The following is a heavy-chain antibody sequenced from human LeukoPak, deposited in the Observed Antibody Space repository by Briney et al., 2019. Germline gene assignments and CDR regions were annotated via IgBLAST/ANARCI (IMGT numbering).Heavy chain of an antibody. J-gene: IGHJ4*02. CDR2: INPNSGDT. Sequence: ASVKVSCKASGYTFTGYYMHWLRLAPGQGLEWMGWINPNSGDTNYAQKFQGRVTMTRDTSISTAYMDLSRLTSDDTAVYYCARQLGATSRDYWGQGTLVTVSS. CDR3: ARQLGATSRDY. CDR1: GYTFTGYY. V-gene: IGHV1-2*02. D-gene: IGHD1-26*01.